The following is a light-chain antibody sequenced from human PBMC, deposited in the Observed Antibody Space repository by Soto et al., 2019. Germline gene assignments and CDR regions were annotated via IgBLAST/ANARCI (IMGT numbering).Light chain of an antibody. Sequence: QSALTQPASVSGSPGQSITISCTGTSSDVGGYNYVSWYQQHPGKAPKLMIYEVSNRHSGVSNRFSGSKSGNTASLPISGRQAEDEADYYCSSYTSSSTLVFGGGTKVTVL. CDR2: EVS. V-gene: IGLV2-14*01. J-gene: IGLJ2*01. CDR3: SSYTSSSTLV. CDR1: SSDVGGYNY.